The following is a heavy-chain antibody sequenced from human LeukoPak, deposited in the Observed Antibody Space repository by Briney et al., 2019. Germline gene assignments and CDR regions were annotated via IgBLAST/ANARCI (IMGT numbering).Heavy chain of an antibody. CDR1: GFTFSTYA. J-gene: IGHJ4*02. D-gene: IGHD6-19*01. V-gene: IGHV3-23*01. CDR3: AKELGQQWLPFDY. Sequence: PGGSLRLSCTASGFTFSTYAMSWVRQAPGKGLEWVSSISGSGTSTYSADSVKGRLTISRDNSKNTLYLQMNSLRAEDTAVYYCAKELGQQWLPFDYWGQGTLVTVSS. CDR2: ISGSGTST.